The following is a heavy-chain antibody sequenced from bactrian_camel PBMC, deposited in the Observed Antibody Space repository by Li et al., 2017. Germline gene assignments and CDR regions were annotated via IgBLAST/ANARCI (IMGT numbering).Heavy chain of an antibody. V-gene: IGHV3S1*01. CDR1: GYNVAAWC. D-gene: IGHD6*01. Sequence: QLVESGRGPVEAGGSVRLSCVARGYNVAAWCMSWVRQAPGKGLGWVSGINSGGGNIDYADSAKGRFTISRDNAKNTLYLQLNSLKTEDTAKYYCAKDHVVNTVVAVTPANWGQGTQVTVS. CDR2: INSGGGNI. J-gene: IGHJ4*01. CDR3: AKDHVVNTVVAVTPAN.